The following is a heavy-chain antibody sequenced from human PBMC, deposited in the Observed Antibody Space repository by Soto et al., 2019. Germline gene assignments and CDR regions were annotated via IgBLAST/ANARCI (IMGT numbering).Heavy chain of an antibody. CDR3: ARDLVSLSGSYLSDPNYYYYGMDV. J-gene: IGHJ6*02. CDR2: IWYDGSNK. CDR1: GFTFSSYG. D-gene: IGHD1-26*01. Sequence: GSLRLSCAASGFTFSSYGMHWVRQAPGKGLEWVAVIWYDGSNKYYADSVKGRFTISRDNSKNTLYLQMNSLRAEDTAVYYCARDLVSLSGSYLSDPNYYYYGMDVWGQGTTVTVSS. V-gene: IGHV3-33*01.